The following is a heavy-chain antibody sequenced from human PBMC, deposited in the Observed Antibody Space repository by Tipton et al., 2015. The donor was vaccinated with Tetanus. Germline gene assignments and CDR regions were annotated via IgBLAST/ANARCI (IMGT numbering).Heavy chain of an antibody. CDR3: ARKDRFLYSPFGP. CDR1: GYSFTSYG. CDR2: ITPYNGHR. J-gene: IGHJ5*02. D-gene: IGHD3-3*01. Sequence: QSGAEVKKPGASVKVSCTANGYSFTSYGINWVRQAPGQGLEWVGWITPYNGHRDLAQKFQGRVTMTTDASLRTAYLELRSLRSDDTAFYYCARKDRFLYSPFGPWGQGTLVTVSS. V-gene: IGHV1-18*01.